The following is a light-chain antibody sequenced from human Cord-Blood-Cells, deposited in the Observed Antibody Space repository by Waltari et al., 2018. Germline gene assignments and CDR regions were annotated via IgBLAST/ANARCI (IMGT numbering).Light chain of an antibody. CDR2: WAS. V-gene: IGKV4-1*01. CDR3: QQDYSTAYS. Sequence: DIVMTQSPDSLAVSLGERATINCKSSQSVLYSSNHKNYLAWYQQKPGQPPKLLIYWASTRESGVPDRFSGSGSGTDFTLTISSLQAEDVAVYYCQQDYSTAYSFGQGTKLEIK. CDR1: QSVLYSSNHKNY. J-gene: IGKJ2*03.